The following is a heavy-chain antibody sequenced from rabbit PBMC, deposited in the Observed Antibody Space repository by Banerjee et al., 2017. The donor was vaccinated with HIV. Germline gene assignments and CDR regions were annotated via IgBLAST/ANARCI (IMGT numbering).Heavy chain of an antibody. CDR3: ARDLAAVTGWNFGL. J-gene: IGHJ4*01. CDR1: GFSFSSSYD. Sequence: QQLVESGGGLVKPGASLTLTCTASGFSFSSSYDMCWVRQAPGKGLELIACIHVGSSGSTYYASWAKGRFTISKTSSTTVTLQMTSLTGADTATYFCARDLAAVTGWNFGLWGPGTLVTVS. CDR2: IHVGSSGST. D-gene: IGHD7-1*01. V-gene: IGHV1S40*01.